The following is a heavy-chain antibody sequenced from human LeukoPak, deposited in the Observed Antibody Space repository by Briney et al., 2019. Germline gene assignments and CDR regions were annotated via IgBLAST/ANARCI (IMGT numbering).Heavy chain of an antibody. CDR3: ARVGYGDYSY. D-gene: IGHD4-17*01. J-gene: IGHJ4*02. V-gene: IGHV4-34*01. Sequence: PSETLSLTCAVYGGSFSGYYWSWIRQPPGKGLEWIGEINHSGSTNYNPSLKSRVTISVDTSKNQFSLKLSSVTAADTAVYYCARVGYGDYSYWGQGTLVTVSS. CDR1: GGSFSGYY. CDR2: INHSGST.